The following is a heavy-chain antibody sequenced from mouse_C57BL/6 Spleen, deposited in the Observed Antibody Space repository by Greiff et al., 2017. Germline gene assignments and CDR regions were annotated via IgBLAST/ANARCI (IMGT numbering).Heavy chain of an antibody. Sequence: EVKLMESGGGLVKPGGSLKLSCAASGFTFSSYAMSWVRQTPEKRLEWVATISDGGSYTYYPDNVKGRFTIARDNAKNNLYLQMSHLKSEDTAMYYCVGGDSKRFDYWGQGTTLTVSS. V-gene: IGHV5-4*03. CDR3: VGGDSKRFDY. CDR2: ISDGGSYT. CDR1: GFTFSSYA. J-gene: IGHJ2*01. D-gene: IGHD2-5*01.